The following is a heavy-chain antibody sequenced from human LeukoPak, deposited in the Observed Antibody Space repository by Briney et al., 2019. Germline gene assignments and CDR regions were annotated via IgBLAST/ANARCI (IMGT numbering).Heavy chain of an antibody. CDR1: GFTFSSYW. CDR3: ARGGEMATIRDYYYYMDV. V-gene: IGHV3-7*01. CDR2: IKQDGSEK. J-gene: IGHJ6*03. D-gene: IGHD5-24*01. Sequence: GGSLRLSCAASGFTFSSYWMSWVRQAPGKGLEWVANIKQDGSEKYYVDSVKGRFTISRDNAKNSLYLQMNSLRAEDTAVYYCARGGEMATIRDYYYYMDVWGKGTTVTVSS.